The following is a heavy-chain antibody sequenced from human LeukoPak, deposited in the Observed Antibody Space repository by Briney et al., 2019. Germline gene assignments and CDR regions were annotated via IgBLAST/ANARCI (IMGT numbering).Heavy chain of an antibody. J-gene: IGHJ4*02. CDR2: IWYDGSNK. CDR1: GFTFSDYY. Sequence: GGSLRLSCAASGFTFSDYYMSWIRQAPGKGLEWVAVIWYDGSNKYYADSVKGRFTISRDNSRNTLYLQMNSLRAEDTAMYYCAKYDNSGRAGGYWGQGTLVTVSS. CDR3: AKYDNSGRAGGY. D-gene: IGHD3-22*01. V-gene: IGHV3-33*08.